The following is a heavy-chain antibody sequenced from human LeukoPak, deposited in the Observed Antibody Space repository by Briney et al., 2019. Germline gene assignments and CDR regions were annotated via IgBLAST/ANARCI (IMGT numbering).Heavy chain of an antibody. V-gene: IGHV3-23*01. Sequence: GGSLRLSCAASGFTFSSYAMSWVRQAPGKGLEWVSAISGSGGSTYYADSVKGRFTISRDNSKNTLYLQMNSLRAEDTAVYHCAKRDYGDYGGYFDYWGQGTLVTVSS. D-gene: IGHD4-17*01. J-gene: IGHJ4*02. CDR3: AKRDYGDYGGYFDY. CDR2: ISGSGGST. CDR1: GFTFSSYA.